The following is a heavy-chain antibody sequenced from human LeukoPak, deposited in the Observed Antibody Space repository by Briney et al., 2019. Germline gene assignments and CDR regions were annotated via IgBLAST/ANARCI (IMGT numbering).Heavy chain of an antibody. CDR3: ARKAGGSYRLDY. CDR1: GYTFTYYY. V-gene: IGHV1-46*01. D-gene: IGHD1-26*01. J-gene: IGHJ4*02. Sequence: ASVKVSCMASGYTFTYYYMHWVRQAPGQGLEWMGIINPSGGSTSYAQKFQGRVTMTRDTSTSTVYMELSSLRSEDTAVYYCARKAGGSYRLDYWGQGTLVTVSS. CDR2: INPSGGST.